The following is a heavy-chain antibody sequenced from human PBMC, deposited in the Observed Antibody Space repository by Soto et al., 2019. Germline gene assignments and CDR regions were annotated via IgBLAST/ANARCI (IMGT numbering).Heavy chain of an antibody. CDR2: IRSKVSGGTA. J-gene: IGHJ3*01. CDR3: TRDLLGVHAFDL. Sequence: EVQLVESGGDLVQPGRSLRLSCTTSGFTFGDYAVSWLRQAPGKGLERVSFIRSKVSGGTAEYAASVKVRFTISRDDSISIAYLQMNSLKLEDTAVYYCTRDLLGVHAFDLWGQGTMVTVSS. CDR1: GFTFGDYA. D-gene: IGHD3-16*01. V-gene: IGHV3-49*03.